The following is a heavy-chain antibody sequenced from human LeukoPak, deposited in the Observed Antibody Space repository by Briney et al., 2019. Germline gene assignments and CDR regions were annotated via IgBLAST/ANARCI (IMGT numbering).Heavy chain of an antibody. J-gene: IGHJ4*02. D-gene: IGHD3-9*01. Sequence: GGSLRLSCAASGFTFDDYAMHWVRQAPGKGLEWVSGISWNSGSIGYADSVKGRFTISRDNAKNSLYLQMNSLRAEDTALYYCAKDTTYDILTGYFDYWGQGTLVTVSS. CDR2: ISWNSGSI. CDR3: AKDTTYDILTGYFDY. V-gene: IGHV3-9*01. CDR1: GFTFDDYA.